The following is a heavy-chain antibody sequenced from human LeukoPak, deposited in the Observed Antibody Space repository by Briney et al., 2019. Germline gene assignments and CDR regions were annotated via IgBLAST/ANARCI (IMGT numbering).Heavy chain of an antibody. CDR2: TFYSGST. CDR1: GDSISSSSYY. V-gene: IGHV4-39*01. CDR3: ATQILLCHYY. Sequence: PSETLSLTCTVSGDSISSSSYYWEWIRQPPGKGLEWIGSTFYSGSTYYNPSLKSRVTISVDTSKNEFSLKLSSVTAADTAVYYCATQILLCHYYWGQGTPVTVSS. D-gene: IGHD2/OR15-2a*01. J-gene: IGHJ4*02.